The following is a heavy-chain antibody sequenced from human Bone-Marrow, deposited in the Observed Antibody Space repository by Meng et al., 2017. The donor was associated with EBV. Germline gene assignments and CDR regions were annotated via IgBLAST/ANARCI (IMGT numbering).Heavy chain of an antibody. V-gene: IGHV1-69*01. Sequence: QAGLVQAVAGGKKPGVSVKVSCQASGGTFSSYAISWVRQAPGQGLEWMGGIIPIFGTANYAQKFQGRVTITADESTSTAYMELSRLRSDDTAVYYCASERAYNTFETSDYWGQGTLVTVSS. CDR2: IIPIFGTA. CDR1: GGTFSSYA. J-gene: IGHJ4*02. D-gene: IGHD3-3*01. CDR3: ASERAYNTFETSDY.